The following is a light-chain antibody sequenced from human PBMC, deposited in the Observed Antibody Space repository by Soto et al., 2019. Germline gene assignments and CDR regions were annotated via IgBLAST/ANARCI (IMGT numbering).Light chain of an antibody. J-gene: IGLJ3*02. V-gene: IGLV2-14*01. CDR1: SSDVGGYNY. CDR3: LVSYNGANWV. Sequence: QSALTQPASVSGSPGQSITISCTGTSSDVGGYNYVSWYQQHPGKAPKLMIYEVSNRPSGVSNRFSGSKSGNTASLTISGLQAEDEADYYCLVSYNGANWVFGGGTKLTVL. CDR2: EVS.